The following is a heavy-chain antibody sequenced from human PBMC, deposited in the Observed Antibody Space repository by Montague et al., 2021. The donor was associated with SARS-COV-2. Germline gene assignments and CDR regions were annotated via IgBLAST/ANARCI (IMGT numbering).Heavy chain of an antibody. Sequence: TLSLTCTVSGGSISSGSYYWSWTRQPAGKGLEWIGRISISGSTNYNPSLKSRVTISVDTSKNQFSLKLISVTAADTAVYYCARDIAVAGLFDYWGQGTLVTVSS. V-gene: IGHV4-61*02. D-gene: IGHD6-19*01. J-gene: IGHJ4*02. CDR3: ARDIAVAGLFDY. CDR2: ISISGST. CDR1: GGSISSGSYY.